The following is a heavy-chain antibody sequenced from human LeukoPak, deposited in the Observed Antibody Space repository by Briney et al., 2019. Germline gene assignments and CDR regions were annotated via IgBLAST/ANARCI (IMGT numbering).Heavy chain of an antibody. CDR1: GGSFSGYY. V-gene: IGHV4-34*01. CDR2: INHSGST. CDR3: ASHFDSLGDY. J-gene: IGHJ4*02. Sequence: NSSETLSLTCAVYGGSFSGYYWSWIRQPPGKGLEWIGEINHSGSTNYNPSLKSRVTISVDTSKNQFSLKLSSVTAADTAVYYCASHFDSLGDYWGQGTLVTVSS. D-gene: IGHD2-15*01.